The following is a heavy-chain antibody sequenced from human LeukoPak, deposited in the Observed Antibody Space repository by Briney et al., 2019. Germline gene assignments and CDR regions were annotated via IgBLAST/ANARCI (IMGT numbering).Heavy chain of an antibody. J-gene: IGHJ4*02. D-gene: IGHD2-2*01. CDR3: ARDDGGCSSTSCYQLDY. Sequence: ASVKVSCKASGYTFTSYDINWVRQATGQGLEWMGWMNPNSGNTGYAQKFQGRVTMTRNTSISTAYMELSSLRSEDTAVYYCARDDGGCSSTSCYQLDYWGQGTLVTVSS. CDR1: GYTFTSYD. CDR2: MNPNSGNT. V-gene: IGHV1-8*01.